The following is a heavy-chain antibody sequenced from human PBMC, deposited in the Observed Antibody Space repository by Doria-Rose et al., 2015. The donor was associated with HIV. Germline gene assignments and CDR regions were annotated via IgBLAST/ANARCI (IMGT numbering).Heavy chain of an antibody. Sequence: SGPVLVKPTETLTLTCTVSGVSLSSPGMGVSWIRQPPGKALEWLANIFSDDERSYTPSLKSRLPISRVTSKSQVFLTMTDMDPVDTATYYCARIKSSRWYHKYYFDFWGQGTLVIVSA. D-gene: IGHD6-13*01. J-gene: IGHJ4*02. CDR3: ARIKSSRWYHKYYFDF. CDR1: GVSLSSPGMG. CDR2: IFSDDER. V-gene: IGHV2-26*01.